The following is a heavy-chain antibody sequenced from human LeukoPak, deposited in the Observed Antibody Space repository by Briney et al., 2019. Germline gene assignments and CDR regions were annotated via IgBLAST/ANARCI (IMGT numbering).Heavy chain of an antibody. V-gene: IGHV1-18*01. Sequence: WASVKVSCKASGYTFTSYGISWVRQAPGQGLEWMGWISAYNGNTNYAQKLQGRVTMTTDTSTSTAYMELRSLRSDDTAVYYCARWGPSLAAEYFQHWGQGTLVTVSS. J-gene: IGHJ1*01. D-gene: IGHD3-16*01. CDR1: GYTFTSYG. CDR3: ARWGPSLAAEYFQH. CDR2: ISAYNGNT.